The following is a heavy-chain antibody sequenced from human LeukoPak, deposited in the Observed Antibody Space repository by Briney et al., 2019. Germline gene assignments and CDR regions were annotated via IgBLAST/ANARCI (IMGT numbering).Heavy chain of an antibody. D-gene: IGHD6-19*01. V-gene: IGHV1-2*02. Sequence: GAPVKVSCTASRYTFTGYYIHWVRQAPGQGLEWMGCIHPKSGGTNYAQASQGRVTMTRDTSINTAYMELNTLSSDDTAVYFCARGGQWMDREIDYWGQGTLVTVSS. CDR2: IHPKSGGT. CDR3: ARGGQWMDREIDY. CDR1: RYTFTGYY. J-gene: IGHJ4*02.